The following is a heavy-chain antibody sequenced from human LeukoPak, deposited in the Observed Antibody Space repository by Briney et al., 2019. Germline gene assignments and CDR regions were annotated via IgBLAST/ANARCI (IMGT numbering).Heavy chain of an antibody. CDR2: ISGSSDNI. CDR1: GFTFDDYG. D-gene: IGHD2-15*01. CDR3: ANRKDGHSPFDY. Sequence: GGYLRLSCAASGFTFDDYGMHWVRQAPGKGLEWASGISGSSDNIIYADSVRGRFTISRDNAKNSLYLQMNSLRPEDTALYYCANRKDGHSPFDYWGQGTLVTVSS. V-gene: IGHV3-9*01. J-gene: IGHJ4*02.